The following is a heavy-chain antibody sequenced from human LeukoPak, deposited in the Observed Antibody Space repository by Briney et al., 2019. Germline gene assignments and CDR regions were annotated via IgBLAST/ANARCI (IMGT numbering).Heavy chain of an antibody. CDR2: INPNSGGT. CDR1: GYTFTGYY. Sequence: ASVKVSCKASGYTFTGYYMHWVRQAPGQGLEWMGWINPNSGGTNYAQKFQGRVTVTRDTSISTAYMELSRLRSDDTAVYYCARRGQTSRTFDYWDQGTLVTVSS. V-gene: IGHV1-2*02. J-gene: IGHJ4*02. CDR3: ARRGQTSRTFDY. D-gene: IGHD1-1*01.